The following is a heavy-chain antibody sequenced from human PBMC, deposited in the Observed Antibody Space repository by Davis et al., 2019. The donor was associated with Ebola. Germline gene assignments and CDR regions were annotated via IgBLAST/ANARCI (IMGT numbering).Heavy chain of an antibody. V-gene: IGHV3-23*01. J-gene: IGHJ6*04. CDR2: ISGSGGST. CDR1: VITFSSYA. D-gene: IGHD3-3*01. CDR3: AKSGLSFGVVKYHYGMDV. Sequence: GESLKISCTDSVITFSSYAMTWVRQAPLPCLSCFSAISGSGGSTYYADSVKGRFTISRDNSKKTLYLQMNSLRAEDTAVYYCAKSGLSFGVVKYHYGMDVWGKGTTVTVSS.